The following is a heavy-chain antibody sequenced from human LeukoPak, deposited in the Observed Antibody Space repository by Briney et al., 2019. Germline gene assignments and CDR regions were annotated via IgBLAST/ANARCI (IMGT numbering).Heavy chain of an antibody. CDR1: GFTFDDYA. V-gene: IGHV3-9*01. Sequence: TGGSLRLSCAASGFTFDDYAMHWVRHAPGKGLEWVSGISWNSGSIGYADSVKGRFTISRDNAKNSLYLQMNSLRAEDTALYYCAKDFGYSSGWYAFDIWGQGTMVTVSS. D-gene: IGHD6-19*01. CDR2: ISWNSGSI. CDR3: AKDFGYSSGWYAFDI. J-gene: IGHJ3*02.